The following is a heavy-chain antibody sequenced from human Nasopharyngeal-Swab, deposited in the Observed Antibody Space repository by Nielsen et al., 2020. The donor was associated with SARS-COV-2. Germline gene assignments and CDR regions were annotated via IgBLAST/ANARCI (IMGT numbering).Heavy chain of an antibody. CDR2: IYAGDSET. J-gene: IGHJ3*02. Sequence: KVSCKGSGYSFTSYWIGWLRQMPGKGLEWMGIIYAGDSETRYSPSFQGQVTISADRSISTAYLQWSSLKASDTAMYYCARAVVVTNDAFDIWGQGTMVTVSS. CDR3: ARAVVVTNDAFDI. D-gene: IGHD3-22*01. CDR1: GYSFTSYW. V-gene: IGHV5-51*01.